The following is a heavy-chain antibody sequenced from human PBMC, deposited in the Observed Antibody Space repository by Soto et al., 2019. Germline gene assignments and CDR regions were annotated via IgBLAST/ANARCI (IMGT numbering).Heavy chain of an antibody. CDR1: GGTFSSYA. CDR2: IIPIFGTA. Sequence: SVKVSCKASGGTFSSYAISWVRQAPGQGLEWMGGIIPIFGTANYAQKFQGRVTITADESTSTAYMELSSLRSEDTAVYYCARGPEEMILVYCTNGVCYTYGMDVWGQGTTVTVSS. J-gene: IGHJ6*02. D-gene: IGHD2-8*01. CDR3: ARGPEEMILVYCTNGVCYTYGMDV. V-gene: IGHV1-69*13.